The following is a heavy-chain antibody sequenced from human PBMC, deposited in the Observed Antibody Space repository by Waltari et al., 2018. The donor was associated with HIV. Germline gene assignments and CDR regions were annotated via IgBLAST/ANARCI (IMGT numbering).Heavy chain of an antibody. CDR3: AREGILRYFDWLSEGVPFV. V-gene: IGHV3-7*01. CDR1: GFTFSSYW. CDR2: IKQDGSEK. D-gene: IGHD3-9*01. J-gene: IGHJ6*02. Sequence: AASGFTFSSYWMSWFRQSHGKGLEWVANIKQDGSEKYYVDSVKGRFTISRDNAKNSLYLQMNSLRAEDTAVYYCAREGILRYFDWLSEGVPFVWGQGTTVTVSS.